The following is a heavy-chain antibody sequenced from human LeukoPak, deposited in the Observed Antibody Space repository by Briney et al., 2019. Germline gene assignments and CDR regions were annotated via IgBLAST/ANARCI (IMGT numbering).Heavy chain of an antibody. J-gene: IGHJ4*02. CDR3: IRSGGWPGF. CDR1: GFIVSSYW. D-gene: IGHD6-19*01. CDR2: IDDDGSAT. Sequence: PGRSLRLSCEASGFIVSSYWMHWVRQAPGKGLVWVSRIDDDGSATAYADSVKGRFIISRDDTKNTVYLQMNSLRAEDTAMYYCIRSGGWPGFWGQGTLVTVSS. V-gene: IGHV3-74*01.